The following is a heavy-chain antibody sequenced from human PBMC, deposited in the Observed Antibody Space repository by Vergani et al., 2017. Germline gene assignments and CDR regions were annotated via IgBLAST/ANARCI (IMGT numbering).Heavy chain of an antibody. CDR2: IRSKAYGGTT. J-gene: IGHJ4*02. D-gene: IGHD2-21*02. V-gene: IGHV3-49*04. CDR3: ARGIVVVTSRFHY. CDR1: GFTFGDYA. Sequence: EVQLVESGGGLVQPGRSLRLSCTASGFTFGDYAMSWVRQAPGKGLEWVGFIRSKAYGGTTEYAASVKGRFTISRDDSKSIAYLQMNSLKTEDTAVYYCARGIVVVTSRFHYWGQGTLVTVSS.